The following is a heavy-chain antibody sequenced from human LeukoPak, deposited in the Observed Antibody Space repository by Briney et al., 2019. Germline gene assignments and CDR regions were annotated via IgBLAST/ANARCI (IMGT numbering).Heavy chain of an antibody. CDR1: GFTFSSYA. D-gene: IGHD3-10*01. CDR3: AKDKRITMVRGVISPAAFDI. CDR2: ISGSGGST. V-gene: IGHV3-23*01. J-gene: IGHJ3*02. Sequence: GGSLRLSCAASGFTFSSYAMSWVRQAPGKGLEWVSAISGSGGSTYYADSVKGRFTISRDNSKNTLYLQMNSLRAEDTAVYYCAKDKRITMVRGVISPAAFDIWGQGIMVTVSS.